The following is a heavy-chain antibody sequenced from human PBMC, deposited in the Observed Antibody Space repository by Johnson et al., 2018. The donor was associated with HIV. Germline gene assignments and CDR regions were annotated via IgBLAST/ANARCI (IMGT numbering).Heavy chain of an antibody. V-gene: IGHV3-7*01. J-gene: IGHJ3*02. Sequence: ELLVESGGGLVKPGGSLRPSCVASGFTFSGSWMSWVRQAPGKGLEWVANIKQGGSETYFVDSLKGRFIISSEHAKNSLYLQMNSLRAEETDVYYCAREWGVITFGGVIPRNAFDIWGQGTMVTVSS. D-gene: IGHD3-16*01. CDR1: GFTFSGSW. CDR2: IKQGGSET. CDR3: AREWGVITFGGVIPRNAFDI.